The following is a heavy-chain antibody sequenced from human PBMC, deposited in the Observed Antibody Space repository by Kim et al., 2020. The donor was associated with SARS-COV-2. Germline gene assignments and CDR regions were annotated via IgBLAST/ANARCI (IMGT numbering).Heavy chain of an antibody. CDR2: ISGSGGST. CDR1: GFTFSSYA. CDR3: AKDLEGYYYYYGMDV. J-gene: IGHJ6*02. Sequence: GGSLRLSCAASGFTFSSYAMSWVRQAPGKGLEWVSAISGSGGSTYYADSVKGRFTISRDNSKNTLYLQMNSLRAEDTAVYYCAKDLEGYYYYYGMDVWGQGTTVTVSS. V-gene: IGHV3-23*01.